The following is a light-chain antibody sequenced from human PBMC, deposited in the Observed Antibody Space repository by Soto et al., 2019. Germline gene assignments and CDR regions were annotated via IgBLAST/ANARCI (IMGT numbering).Light chain of an antibody. V-gene: IGKV1-39*01. CDR2: AAS. J-gene: IGKJ2*01. CDR1: QSINSY. CDR3: QQTYKIPNT. Sequence: DIQMTQSPSSLSASVGDRVTITCRARQSINSYLNWYQQKPGKAPKLLIYAASSLESGVPSRFSGSGSGTDFILIISSLQPEDFATYYCQQTYKIPNTFGQGTRLEI.